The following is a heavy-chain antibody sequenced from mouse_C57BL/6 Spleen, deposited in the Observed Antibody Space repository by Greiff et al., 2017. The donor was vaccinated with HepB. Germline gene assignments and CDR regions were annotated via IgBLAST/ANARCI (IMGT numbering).Heavy chain of an antibody. Sequence: VQLQQPGAELVKPGASVKMSCKASGYTFTSYWITWVKQRPGQGLEWIGDIYPGSGSTNYNEKFKSKATLTVDTSSSTAYMQLSSLTSEDSAVYYCARGGSFYDYDRFAYWGQGPLVTVSA. V-gene: IGHV1-55*01. CDR2: IYPGSGST. D-gene: IGHD2-4*01. CDR1: GYTFTSYW. J-gene: IGHJ3*01. CDR3: ARGGSFYDYDRFAY.